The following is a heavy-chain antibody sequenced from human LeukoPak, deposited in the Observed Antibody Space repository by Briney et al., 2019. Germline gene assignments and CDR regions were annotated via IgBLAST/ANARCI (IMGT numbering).Heavy chain of an antibody. V-gene: IGHV4-59*01. D-gene: IGHD1-26*01. CDR1: GGSISSYY. Sequence: SETLSLTCTVSGGSISSYYWSWIRQPPGKGLEWIGYIYYSGSTNYNPSLKSRVTISVDTSKNQFSLKLSSVTAADTAVYYCARGSSQVGAIDYWGQGTLVTVSS. CDR2: IYYSGST. J-gene: IGHJ4*02. CDR3: ARGSSQVGAIDY.